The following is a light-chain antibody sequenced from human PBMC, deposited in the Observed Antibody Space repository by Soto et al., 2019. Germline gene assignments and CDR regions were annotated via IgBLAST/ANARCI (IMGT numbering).Light chain of an antibody. J-gene: IGLJ2*01. Sequence: QSALTQPASVSGSPGQSITISCTGTSGDVGTYNLVSWYQQHPGKAPKLMIYEATNRPSGVSNRFSGSKSGNTASLTISGLQAEDEAAYYCCSYASGSTPHVVFGGGTKLTVL. CDR1: SGDVGTYNL. V-gene: IGLV2-23*01. CDR2: EAT. CDR3: CSYASGSTPHVV.